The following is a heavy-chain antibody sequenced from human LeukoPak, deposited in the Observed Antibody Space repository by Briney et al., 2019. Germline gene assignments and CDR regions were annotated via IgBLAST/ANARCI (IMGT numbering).Heavy chain of an antibody. Sequence: PSPTLSLSCTVSGFSISSGGYYWSWIRQHPGKGLEWIGYIYYSGRTSYSPSLKSRVSRSVDTSKKQLSLKLNSVKAADAAVCFCAREEQNENWFYPWGEATLVSVCS. CDR3: AREEQNENWFYP. CDR2: IYYSGRT. J-gene: IGHJ5*02. CDR1: GFSISSGGYY. D-gene: IGHD1-1*01. V-gene: IGHV4-31*03.